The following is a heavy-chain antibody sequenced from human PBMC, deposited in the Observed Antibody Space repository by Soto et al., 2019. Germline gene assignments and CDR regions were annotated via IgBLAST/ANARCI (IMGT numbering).Heavy chain of an antibody. CDR3: AREMGRFRGGTNWFDP. D-gene: IGHD1-26*01. Sequence: QVKLVESGGGVVQPGRSLRLSCAASGFTFSNYAIHWVRQAPGKGLEWVAVISDDGTNKYYPDSVKGRFAISRDNSKNTLYLQMNSLRAEDTAIYYCAREMGRFRGGTNWFDPWGQGTLVTVSS. V-gene: IGHV3-30*09. CDR2: ISDDGTNK. J-gene: IGHJ5*02. CDR1: GFTFSNYA.